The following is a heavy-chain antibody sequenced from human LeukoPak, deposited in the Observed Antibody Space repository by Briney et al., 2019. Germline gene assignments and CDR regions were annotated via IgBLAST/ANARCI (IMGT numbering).Heavy chain of an antibody. CDR1: GFTFSSYA. CDR3: ARDRRDSSGYHRFDY. D-gene: IGHD3-22*01. V-gene: IGHV3-30*07. J-gene: IGHJ4*02. CDR2: IWYDGSNK. Sequence: PGRSLRLSCAASGFTFSSYAMHWVRQAPGKGLEWVAVIWYDGSNKYYADSVKGRFTISRDNSKNTLYLQMNSLRAEDTAVYYCARDRRDSSGYHRFDYWGQGTLVTVSS.